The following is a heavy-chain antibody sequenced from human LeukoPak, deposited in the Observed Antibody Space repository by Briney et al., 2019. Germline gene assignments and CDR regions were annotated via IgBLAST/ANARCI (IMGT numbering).Heavy chain of an antibody. CDR3: ANSDYYDSSGYPLDAEYFQH. D-gene: IGHD3-22*01. Sequence: PGGSLRLSCAASGFTFSSYAMSWVRQAPGKGLEWVSAISGSGGSTYYADSVKGRFTISRDDSKNTPYLQMNSLRAEDTAVYYCANSDYYDSSGYPLDAEYFQHWGQGTLVTVSS. CDR2: ISGSGGST. CDR1: GFTFSSYA. V-gene: IGHV3-23*01. J-gene: IGHJ1*01.